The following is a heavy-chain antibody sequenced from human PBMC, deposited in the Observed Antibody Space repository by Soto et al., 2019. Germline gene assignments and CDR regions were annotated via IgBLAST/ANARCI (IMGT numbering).Heavy chain of an antibody. Sequence: SSETLSLTCTVSGGSISSGGYSWSWIRQPPGKGLEWIGYIYHSGSTYYNPSLKSRVTISVDTSKNQFSLKLSSVTAADTAVYYCARVFSDSSSFFDPWGQGTLVTVS. CDR2: IYHSGST. CDR3: ARVFSDSSSFFDP. V-gene: IGHV4-30-2*01. CDR1: GGSISSGGYS. D-gene: IGHD6-13*01. J-gene: IGHJ5*02.